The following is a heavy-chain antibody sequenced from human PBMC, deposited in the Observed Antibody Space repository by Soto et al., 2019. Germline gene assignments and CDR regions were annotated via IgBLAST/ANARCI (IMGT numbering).Heavy chain of an antibody. V-gene: IGHV3-23*01. J-gene: IGHJ1*01. CDR2: ISGSGGST. CDR1: GCTFSSCA. D-gene: IGHD6-6*01. Sequence: GGSRRLSGAASGCTFSSCAMSWVRQAPGKGLEWVSAISGSGGSTYYADSVKGGFTSSRDNSKNTLYLQMTSLRAEATPLYSCPKDHADSAHYPASLQPWGHGTLVTVSS. CDR3: PKDHADSAHYPASLQP.